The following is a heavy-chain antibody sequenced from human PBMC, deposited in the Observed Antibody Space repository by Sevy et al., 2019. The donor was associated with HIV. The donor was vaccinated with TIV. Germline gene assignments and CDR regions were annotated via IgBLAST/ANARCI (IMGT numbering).Heavy chain of an antibody. V-gene: IGHV3-7*01. J-gene: IGHJ3*01. CDR1: GFSLNSYW. CDR2: IKPDGSEK. D-gene: IGHD3-22*01. CDR3: ARGDYYDGGAFVDAFDV. Sequence: GGSLRLSCAASGFSLNSYWMSWVRQAPGKGLEWVANIKPDGSEKYYVDSVKGRFSLSRDNAKNSLFLQMNSLRAGDTAVYYCARGDYYDGGAFVDAFDVWGRGTVVTVSS.